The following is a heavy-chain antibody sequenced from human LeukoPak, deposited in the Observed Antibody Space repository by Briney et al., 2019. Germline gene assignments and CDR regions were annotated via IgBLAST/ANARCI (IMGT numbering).Heavy chain of an antibody. Sequence: GGSLRLSCAASGFTFSSYGMHWVRQAPGKGLEWEAFIRYDGSNKYYADSVKGRFTISRDNSKNTLYLQMNSLRAEDTAVYYCAKESVEDYDFWSGYYKTEYYFDYWGQGTLVTVSS. J-gene: IGHJ4*02. D-gene: IGHD3-3*01. V-gene: IGHV3-30*02. CDR3: AKESVEDYDFWSGYYKTEYYFDY. CDR1: GFTFSSYG. CDR2: IRYDGSNK.